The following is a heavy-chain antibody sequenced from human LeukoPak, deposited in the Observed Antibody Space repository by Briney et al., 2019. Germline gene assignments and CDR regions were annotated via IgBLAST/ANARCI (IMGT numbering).Heavy chain of an antibody. V-gene: IGHV4-39*01. D-gene: IGHD5-24*01. CDR1: GGSISSYY. Sequence: PSETLSLTCTVSGGSISSYYWGWIRQPPGKGLEWIGSIYYSGSTYYNPSLKSRVTISVDTSKNQFSLKLSSVTAADTAVYYCARHRGDGYNWDYYYGMDVWGQGTTVTVSS. J-gene: IGHJ6*02. CDR2: IYYSGST. CDR3: ARHRGDGYNWDYYYGMDV.